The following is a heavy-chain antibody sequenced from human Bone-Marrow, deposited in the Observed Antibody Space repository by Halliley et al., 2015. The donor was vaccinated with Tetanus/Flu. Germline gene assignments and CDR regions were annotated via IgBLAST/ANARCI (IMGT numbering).Heavy chain of an antibody. CDR2: INNNGRET. J-gene: IGHJ5*02. Sequence: EYVSGINNNGRETYYADSVKGRFTISRDNSKNTLSLQMSSLRAEDAAVYYCVKELQFLWGWFDPWGQGTLVTVSS. D-gene: IGHD3-3*01. V-gene: IGHV3-64D*06. CDR3: VKELQFLWGWFDP.